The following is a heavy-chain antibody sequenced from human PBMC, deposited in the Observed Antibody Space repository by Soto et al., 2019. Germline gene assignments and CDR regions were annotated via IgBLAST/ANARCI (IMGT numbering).Heavy chain of an antibody. CDR3: ARQAAAAVTAY. D-gene: IGHD6-13*01. J-gene: IGHJ4*02. V-gene: IGHV4-39*01. Sequence: SETLSLTCTVSGGSISSSSYYWGWIRQPPGKGLEWIGSIYYSGSTYYNPSLKSRVTISVDTSKNQFSLKLSSVTAADTAVYYCARQAAAAVTAYWGQGTLVTVSS. CDR2: IYYSGST. CDR1: GGSISSSSYY.